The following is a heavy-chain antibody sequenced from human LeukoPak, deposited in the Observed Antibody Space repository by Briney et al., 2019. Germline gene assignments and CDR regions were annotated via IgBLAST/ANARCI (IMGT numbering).Heavy chain of an antibody. J-gene: IGHJ5*02. CDR3: ASSNCSSTSCYLDWFDP. V-gene: IGHV3-21*01. Sequence: PGVSLRLSCAASGFTFSSYSMNWVRQAPGKGLEWVSSISSSNSYIYYADSMKGRFTISRDNAKNSLYLQMNSLRAEDTAVYYCASSNCSSTSCYLDWFDPWGQGTLVTVSS. D-gene: IGHD2-2*01. CDR1: GFTFSSYS. CDR2: ISSSNSYI.